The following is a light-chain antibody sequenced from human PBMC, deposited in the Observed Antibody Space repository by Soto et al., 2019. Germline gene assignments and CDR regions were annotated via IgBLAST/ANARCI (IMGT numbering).Light chain of an antibody. CDR3: CSYAGSYPLGV. CDR2: DVS. J-gene: IGLJ1*01. CDR1: SSDVGGYNY. Sequence: QSALTQPRSVSGSPGQSVTISCTGTSSDVGGYNYVSWYQQHPGKAPKLMIYDVSKRPSGVPDRFSGSKSGHTASLTISGLQAEDEADYYCCSYAGSYPLGVFGTGTKVTVL. V-gene: IGLV2-11*01.